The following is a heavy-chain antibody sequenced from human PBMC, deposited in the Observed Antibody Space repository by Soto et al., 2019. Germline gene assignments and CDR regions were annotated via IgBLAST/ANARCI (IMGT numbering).Heavy chain of an antibody. V-gene: IGHV4-59*01. Sequence: SETLSLTCTVSGGSISSYYWSWIRQPPGKGLEWIGYIYYSGSTNYNPSLKSRVTISVDTSKNQSSLMLSSVTAADTAVYYCARDSIWFGELLGPCDYDYYGMDVWGQGTTVTVSS. J-gene: IGHJ6*02. CDR1: GGSISSYY. D-gene: IGHD3-10*01. CDR3: ARDSIWFGELLGPCDYDYYGMDV. CDR2: IYYSGST.